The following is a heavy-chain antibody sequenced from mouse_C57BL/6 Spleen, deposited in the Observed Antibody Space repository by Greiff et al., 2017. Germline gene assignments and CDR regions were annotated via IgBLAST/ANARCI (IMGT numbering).Heavy chain of an antibody. CDR1: GYTFTSYW. Sequence: QVQLQQPGAELVKPGASVTLSCKASGYTFTSYWMHWVKQRPGQGLEWIGMIHPNSGSTNSNEKFKSKATLTVDKSSSTAYMQLSSLTSEDSAVXDCARDYGSSYLYAMDYWGQGTSVTVSS. V-gene: IGHV1-64*01. D-gene: IGHD1-1*01. CDR2: IHPNSGST. J-gene: IGHJ4*01. CDR3: ARDYGSSYLYAMDY.